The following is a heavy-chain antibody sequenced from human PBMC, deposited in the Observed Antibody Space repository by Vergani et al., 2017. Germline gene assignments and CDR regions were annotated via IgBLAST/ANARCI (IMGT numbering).Heavy chain of an antibody. CDR2: LYNPGKT. J-gene: IGHJ5*02. D-gene: IGHD3-10*01. CDR3: ARRGMVRGVISWFDP. V-gene: IGHV4-39*01. Sequence: QLQLKESGPGLVKPSETLSLTCDVSGGSVTSTSYHWAWIRLPPGKGLEWIGSLYNPGKTYYNSSLESRLSLSVDTSTNQFFMRLNSVTAADTAVYYCARRGMVRGVISWFDPWGQGTLVTVSS. CDR1: GGSVTSTSYH.